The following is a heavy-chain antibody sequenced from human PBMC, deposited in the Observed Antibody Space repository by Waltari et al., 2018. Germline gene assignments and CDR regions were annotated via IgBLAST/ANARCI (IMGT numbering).Heavy chain of an antibody. Sequence: QLPLQASGPGLVTPSETLSLTRTVSGGSISSSSYFWGWTRQPPGKGLGWIGRICYRASNNCNPTIKVQVTISEDTSKIRFSLKVSSAAAAGAAVYVCAIVVAGRYFDYWGQGTLVTVSS. CDR1: GGSISSSSYF. D-gene: IGHD6-13*01. J-gene: IGHJ4*02. V-gene: IGHV4-39*07. CDR3: AIVVAGRYFDY. CDR2: ICYRASN.